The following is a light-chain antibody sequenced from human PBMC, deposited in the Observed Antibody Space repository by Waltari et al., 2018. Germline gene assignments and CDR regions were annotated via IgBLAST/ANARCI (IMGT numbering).Light chain of an antibody. V-gene: IGLV2-23*02. CDR2: DVT. CDR3: CSHAGSTTFVL. CDR1: STDVGGSNH. Sequence: QSALTQPASVSGSPGQSITISCTGTSTDVGGSNHVSLYQQHPGRVPKLLIYDVTERPSGVSDRFSASKSGNTASLTISALQAEDEADYYCCSHAGSTTFVLFGGGTKLTFL. J-gene: IGLJ2*01.